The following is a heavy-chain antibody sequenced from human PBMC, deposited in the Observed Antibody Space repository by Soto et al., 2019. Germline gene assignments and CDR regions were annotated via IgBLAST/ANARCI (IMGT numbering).Heavy chain of an antibody. CDR1: GYSFTSYW. CDR2: IYPGDSDT. Sequence: PGESLKISCKGSGYSFTSYWIGWVRQMPGKGLEWMGIIYPGDSDTRYSPSFQGQVTISADKSISTAYLQWSSLKASDTAMYYCARTDSSGWYLRVSTYFWFDPWGQGTLVTVSS. CDR3: ARTDSSGWYLRVSTYFWFDP. D-gene: IGHD6-19*01. J-gene: IGHJ5*02. V-gene: IGHV5-51*01.